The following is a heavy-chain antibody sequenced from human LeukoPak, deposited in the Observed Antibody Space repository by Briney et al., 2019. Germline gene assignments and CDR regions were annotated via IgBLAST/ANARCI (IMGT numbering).Heavy chain of an antibody. V-gene: IGHV1-2*02. CDR1: GYTFTGYY. Sequence: GASVKVSCKASGYTFTGYYMHWVRQAPGQGLEWMGWINPNSGGTNYAQKFQGRVTMTRDTSISTAYMELSRLRSDDTAVYYCARGDWRYYDILTGYKAYYYYGMDVWGKGTTVTVSS. D-gene: IGHD3-9*01. J-gene: IGHJ6*04. CDR3: ARGDWRYYDILTGYKAYYYYGMDV. CDR2: INPNSGGT.